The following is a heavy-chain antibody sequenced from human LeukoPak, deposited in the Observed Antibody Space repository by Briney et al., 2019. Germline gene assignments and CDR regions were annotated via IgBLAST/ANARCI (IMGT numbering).Heavy chain of an antibody. Sequence: SETLSLTCSVSGGSITNYYWTWIRQPPGKGLEWIRYIYNSGSTNYNPSLKSRVTISVDTSKNQFSLKLTSVTAADTAMYYCARDTEYTGFDYWGQGTLVTVSS. CDR2: IYNSGST. J-gene: IGHJ4*02. CDR3: ARDTEYTGFDY. D-gene: IGHD5-12*01. CDR1: GGSITNYY. V-gene: IGHV4-59*01.